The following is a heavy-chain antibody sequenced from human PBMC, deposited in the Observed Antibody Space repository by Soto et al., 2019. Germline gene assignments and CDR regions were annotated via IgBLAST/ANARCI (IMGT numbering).Heavy chain of an antibody. V-gene: IGHV3-23*01. Sequence: PGGSLRLSGAASGFIFSNNAMNWVRQAPGQGLEWVSGISVSGSSTYYADSVKGRFTISRDNSKNTLNLQMNSLRAEDTAVYYCVKVYYHSSRTQSGFDYWGQRHLVPFSS. CDR3: VKVYYHSSRTQSGFDY. CDR2: ISVSGSST. CDR1: GFIFSNNA. J-gene: IGHJ4*02. D-gene: IGHD3-22*01.